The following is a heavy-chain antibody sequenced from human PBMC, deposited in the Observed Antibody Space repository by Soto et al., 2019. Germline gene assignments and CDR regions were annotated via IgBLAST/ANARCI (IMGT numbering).Heavy chain of an antibody. V-gene: IGHV3-30*18. CDR1: GFSFSAFG. D-gene: IGHD3-10*01. Sequence: QVQLVESGGGVVQPGRSLRLSCAASGFSFSAFGMHWVRQAPGKGLEWVAVISFDGSKEYYADPVKGRFTISRDNSKNTLYLQMNSLRAEDTAVYYCAKTITSTSGDSNGRGGLIDYWGQGPLVTVSS. CDR2: ISFDGSKE. J-gene: IGHJ4*02. CDR3: AKTITSTSGDSNGRGGLIDY.